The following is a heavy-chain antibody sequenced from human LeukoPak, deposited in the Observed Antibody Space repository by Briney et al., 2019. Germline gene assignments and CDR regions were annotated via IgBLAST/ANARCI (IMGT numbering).Heavy chain of an antibody. D-gene: IGHD3-10*01. Sequence: GGSLRLPCAASGFTFSGYWMHWVRQAPGKGLVWVSRISDHGTTTSYADSVKGRFTISRDNAKNTLYLQLNTLRAEDTAVYYCGREFGMVRGVYMDVWGKGTTVIVSS. CDR1: GFTFSGYW. CDR2: ISDHGTTT. CDR3: GREFGMVRGVYMDV. J-gene: IGHJ6*04. V-gene: IGHV3-74*01.